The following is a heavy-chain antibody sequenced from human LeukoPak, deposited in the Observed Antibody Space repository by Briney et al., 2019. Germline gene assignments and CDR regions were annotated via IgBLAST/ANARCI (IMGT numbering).Heavy chain of an antibody. CDR1: GDSINNYY. Sequence: SETLSLTCTVSGDSINNYYWSWIRQPPGKGLEWIGYIYYSGSTNYNLSLKSRVTISVDTSKNQFSLKLSSVTAADTAVYYCARDTHYYGMDVWGKGTTVTVSS. CDR2: IYYSGST. CDR3: ARDTHYYGMDV. V-gene: IGHV4-59*01. J-gene: IGHJ6*04.